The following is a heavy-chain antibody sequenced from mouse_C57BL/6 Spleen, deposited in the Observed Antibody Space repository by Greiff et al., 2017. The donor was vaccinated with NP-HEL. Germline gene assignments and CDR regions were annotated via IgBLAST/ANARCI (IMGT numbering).Heavy chain of an antibody. CDR2: LDPSDSYT. CDR1: GYTFTSYW. J-gene: IGHJ4*01. CDR3: ARGNYYGSSYAMDY. Sequence: QVQLQQPGAELVMPGASVKLSCKASGYTFTSYWMHWVKQRPGQGLEWIGELDPSDSYTNYNQKFKGKSTLTVDKSSSTAYMQLSSLTSEDSAVYYCARGNYYGSSYAMDYWGQGTSVTVSS. V-gene: IGHV1-69*01. D-gene: IGHD1-1*01.